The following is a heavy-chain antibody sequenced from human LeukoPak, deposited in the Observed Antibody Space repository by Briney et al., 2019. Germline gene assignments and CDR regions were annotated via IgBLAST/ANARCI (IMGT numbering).Heavy chain of an antibody. J-gene: IGHJ4*02. Sequence: PGGSLRLSCAASGFTFSSYSMSWVRQAPGKGLEWVSFITGRGGSTYYADAVKGRFTISRDNSKNTLSLQMNSLRAEDTAVYYCAKAHYYDSSGSYRNNFDDWGQGTLVTVSS. CDR3: AKAHYYDSSGSYRNNFDD. D-gene: IGHD3-22*01. CDR1: GFTFSSYS. V-gene: IGHV3-23*01. CDR2: ITGRGGST.